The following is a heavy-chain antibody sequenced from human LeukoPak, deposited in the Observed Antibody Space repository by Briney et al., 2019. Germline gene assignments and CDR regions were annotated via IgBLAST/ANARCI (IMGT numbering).Heavy chain of an antibody. CDR3: ARGDDILTGNRDWFDP. J-gene: IGHJ5*02. Sequence: ASVKVSCKASGYTFTGNYMHWVRQAPGQGLEWMGWINPNSGGTNYAQKFQGRVSMTRDTSTSTDYMEMSRLRSDDTAVYYCARGDDILTGNRDWFDPWGQGTLVNVFS. CDR1: GYTFTGNY. V-gene: IGHV1-2*02. CDR2: INPNSGGT. D-gene: IGHD3-9*01.